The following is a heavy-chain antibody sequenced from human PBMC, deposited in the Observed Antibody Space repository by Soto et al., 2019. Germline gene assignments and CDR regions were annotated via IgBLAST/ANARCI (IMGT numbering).Heavy chain of an antibody. CDR1: GFTFSSYG. D-gene: IGHD6-6*01. CDR2: IWYDGSNK. J-gene: IGHJ3*02. Sequence: GGSLRLSCAASGFTFSSYGMHWVRQAPGKGLEWVAVIWYDGSNKYYADSVKGRFTISRDNSKNTLYLQMNSLRAEDTAVYYCARGRGGSNSHDAFDIWGQGTMVTVSS. V-gene: IGHV3-33*01. CDR3: ARGRGGSNSHDAFDI.